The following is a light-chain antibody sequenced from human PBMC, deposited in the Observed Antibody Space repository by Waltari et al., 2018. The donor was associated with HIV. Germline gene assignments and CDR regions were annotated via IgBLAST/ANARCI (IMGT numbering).Light chain of an antibody. Sequence: QSALTQPASVSGSPGQSITISCIGSSSDVGAYDYVSWYQHPPGKAPKLLIYDVTQRPSGIPARFSGSKSGNTASLTISGLQADDEADYYCGSYTTTSTLGVFGGGTKLTVL. V-gene: IGLV2-14*03. CDR3: GSYTTTSTLGV. CDR2: DVT. J-gene: IGLJ2*01. CDR1: SSDVGAYDY.